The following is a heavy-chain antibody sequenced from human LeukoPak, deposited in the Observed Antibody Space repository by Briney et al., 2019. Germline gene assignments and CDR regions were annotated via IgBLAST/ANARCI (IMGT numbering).Heavy chain of an antibody. CDR2: IYYSGST. Sequence: SETLSLTCTVSGGSISSYYWSWIRQPPGKGLEWIGYIYYSGSTNYNPSLKSRVTISVDTSKNQFSLKMSSVTAADTAVYYCAREGIAAAGIAWSFDYWGRGALVTVSS. J-gene: IGHJ4*02. V-gene: IGHV4-59*12. CDR3: AREGIAAAGIAWSFDY. CDR1: GGSISSYY. D-gene: IGHD6-13*01.